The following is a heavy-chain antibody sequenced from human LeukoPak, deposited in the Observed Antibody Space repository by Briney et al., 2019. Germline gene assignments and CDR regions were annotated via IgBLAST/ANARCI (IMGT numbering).Heavy chain of an antibody. CDR2: ISWNSGSI. D-gene: IGHD3-10*01. J-gene: IGHJ5*02. CDR1: GFTFDDYA. Sequence: PGGSLRLPCAASGFTFDDYAMHWVRQAPGKGLEWVSGISWNSGSIGYADSVKGRFTISRDNAKNSLYLQMNSLRAEDTALYYCAKDYGSGPKGWFDPWGQGTLVTVSS. CDR3: AKDYGSGPKGWFDP. V-gene: IGHV3-9*01.